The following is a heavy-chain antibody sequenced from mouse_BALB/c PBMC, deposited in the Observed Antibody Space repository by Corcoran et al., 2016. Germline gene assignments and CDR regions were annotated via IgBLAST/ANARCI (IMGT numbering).Heavy chain of an antibody. CDR1: GFNIKDTY. V-gene: IGHV14-3*02. J-gene: IGHJ2*01. CDR3: ARRGDDGRFDY. CDR2: SDPANGNT. D-gene: IGHD2-12*01. Sequence: EVQLQQSGAELVKPGASVKLSCTASGFNIKDTYMHWVKQRPEQGLEWIGRSDPANGNTKYDPKFQGKATITADTSSNTAYLQLSSLTSEDTAVYYCARRGDDGRFDYWGQGTTLTVSS.